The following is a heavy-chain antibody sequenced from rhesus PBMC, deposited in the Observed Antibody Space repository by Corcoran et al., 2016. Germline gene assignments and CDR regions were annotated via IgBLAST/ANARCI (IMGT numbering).Heavy chain of an antibody. CDR3: TTGLYSLDV. V-gene: IGHV3-30*02. CDR2: ITRQGDGEPP. CDR1: GFTFSTSW. Sequence: EVQLVESGAGLVQSGGSLRLSCEASGFTFSTSWMNWVRQVSGKGLEWVARITRQGDGEPPDYATSVKGRFTISRDDSKNMVYLQMNSLETADTAVYFCTTGLYSLDVWGRGVLVTVSS. J-gene: IGHJ5-2*02. D-gene: IGHD3-28*01.